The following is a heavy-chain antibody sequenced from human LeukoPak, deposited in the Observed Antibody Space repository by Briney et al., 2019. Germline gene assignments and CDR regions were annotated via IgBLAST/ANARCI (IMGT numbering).Heavy chain of an antibody. V-gene: IGHV4-34*01. CDR2: INHSGST. CDR3: ARGGYCSSTSCPPGFNYFDY. J-gene: IGHJ4*02. CDR1: GGSISSYY. Sequence: SETLSLTCTVSGGSISSYYWSWIRQPPGKGLEWIGEINHSGSTNYNPSLKSRVTISVDTSKNQFSLKLSSVTAADTAVYYCARGGYCSSTSCPPGFNYFDYWGQGTLVTVSS. D-gene: IGHD2-2*01.